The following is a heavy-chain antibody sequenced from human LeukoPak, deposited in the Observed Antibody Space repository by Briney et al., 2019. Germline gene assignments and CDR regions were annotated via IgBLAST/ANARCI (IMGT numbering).Heavy chain of an antibody. CDR1: GFTVSSNY. Sequence: NPGGSLRLSCAASGFTVSSNYMSWVRQAPGKGLEWVSVIYSGGSTYYADSVKGRFTISRDNAKNSLYLQMNSLRAEDTAVYYCARGRFLEWFIDYWGQGTLVTVSS. J-gene: IGHJ4*02. V-gene: IGHV3-53*01. CDR2: IYSGGST. CDR3: ARGRFLEWFIDY. D-gene: IGHD3-3*01.